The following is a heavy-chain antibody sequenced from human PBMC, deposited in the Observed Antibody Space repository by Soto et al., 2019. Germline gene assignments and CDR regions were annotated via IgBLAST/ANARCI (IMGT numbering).Heavy chain of an antibody. Sequence: QAQLEQSGGEVKKPGSSVTVSCKASRVAFSKFIVTWVRQAPGLGLEWVGGISPIFGTANYAQKFQGRVTITADESTSTSYMEVNNLRSEDTAVYYCAKVRYSSPMGYYYGMDVWGQGTTVTVSS. CDR3: AKVRYSSPMGYYYGMDV. CDR2: ISPIFGTA. V-gene: IGHV1-69*01. D-gene: IGHD6-19*01. CDR1: RVAFSKFI. J-gene: IGHJ6*02.